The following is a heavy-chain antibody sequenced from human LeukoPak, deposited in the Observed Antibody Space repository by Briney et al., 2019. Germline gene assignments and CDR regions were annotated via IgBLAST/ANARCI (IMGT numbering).Heavy chain of an antibody. CDR3: ARDPGRWLQLQEVGY. V-gene: IGHV3-48*03. CDR1: GFTFSSYE. Sequence: PGGSLRLSCAASGFTFSSYEMNWVRQAPGKGLEWVSYISCSGSTIYYADSVKGRFTISRDNAKNSLYLQMNSLRAEDTAVYYCARDPGRWLQLQEVGYWGQGTLVTVSS. J-gene: IGHJ4*02. CDR2: ISCSGSTI. D-gene: IGHD5-24*01.